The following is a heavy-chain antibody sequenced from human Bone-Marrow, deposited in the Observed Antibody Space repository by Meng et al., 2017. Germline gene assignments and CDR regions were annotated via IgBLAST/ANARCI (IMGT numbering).Heavy chain of an antibody. J-gene: IGHJ4*02. Sequence: ASVKVSCKPSGYPFTAYYIHWVRQAPGQGLEWMGPIIPNSGDTIYAPKFQGRVSMTADTSIGTAYVELSGLRSDDTAIYYCVRDEHMSLGKGCGDYWGQGTLVTVSS. CDR3: VRDEHMSLGKGCGDY. D-gene: IGHD4-23*01. CDR2: IIPNSGDT. CDR1: GYPFTAYY. V-gene: IGHV1-2*06.